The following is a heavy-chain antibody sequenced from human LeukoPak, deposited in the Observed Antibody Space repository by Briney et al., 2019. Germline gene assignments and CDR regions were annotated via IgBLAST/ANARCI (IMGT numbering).Heavy chain of an antibody. D-gene: IGHD3-10*01. CDR2: IIPIFGTA. CDR3: ARVIGYYYGSGSYLGVYNWLDP. J-gene: IGHJ5*02. Sequence: GASVKVSCKASGGTFSSYAISWVRQAPGQGLEWMGGIIPIFGTANYAQKFQGRVTITADESTSTAYMELRSLRSDDTAVYYCARVIGYYYGSGSYLGVYNWLDPWGQGTLVTVSS. V-gene: IGHV1-69*13. CDR1: GGTFSSYA.